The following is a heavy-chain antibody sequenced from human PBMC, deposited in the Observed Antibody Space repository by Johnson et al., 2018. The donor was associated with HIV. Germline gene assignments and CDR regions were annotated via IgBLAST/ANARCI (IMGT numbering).Heavy chain of an antibody. D-gene: IGHD3-10*01. CDR2: ISVDGYVK. J-gene: IGHJ3*02. CDR1: GFIFSSYA. Sequence: QVQLVESGGGVVQPGRSLRLSCAASGFIFSSYAMHWVRQAPGKGLEWVSGISVDGYVKYYADSVKGRFTISRDNSKNTLYLQMNSLRAEDTAMYYCARSPGEADAFDIWGQGTMVTVSS. CDR3: ARSPGEADAFDI. V-gene: IGHV3-30-3*01.